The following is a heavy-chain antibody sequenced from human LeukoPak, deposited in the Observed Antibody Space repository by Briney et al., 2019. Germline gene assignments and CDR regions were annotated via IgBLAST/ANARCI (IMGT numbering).Heavy chain of an antibody. CDR1: GYTFTSYD. CDR3: ARGRSKRFLEWLSIYYFDY. D-gene: IGHD3-3*01. V-gene: IGHV1-8*01. Sequence: ASVRVSCKASGYTFTSYDINWVRQATGQGLEWMGWMNPNSGNTGYAQKFQGRVTMTRNTSISTAYMELSGLRSEDTAVYYCARGRSKRFLEWLSIYYFDYWGQGTLVTVSS. J-gene: IGHJ4*02. CDR2: MNPNSGNT.